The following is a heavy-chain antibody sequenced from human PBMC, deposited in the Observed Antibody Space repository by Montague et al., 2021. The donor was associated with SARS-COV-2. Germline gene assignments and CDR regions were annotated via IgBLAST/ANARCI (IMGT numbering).Heavy chain of an antibody. CDR1: GGSFSGYY. V-gene: IGHV4-34*01. Sequence: SETLSLTCAVYGGSFSGYYWSWIRQPPGKGLEWIGEITHSGSTNYNPSLKSRVTISVDTSKNQFSLKLSSVTAADTAVYYCASLTLGYCSSTSCYRDWFDPWGQGTLVTVSS. D-gene: IGHD2-2*02. CDR2: ITHSGST. CDR3: ASLTLGYCSSTSCYRDWFDP. J-gene: IGHJ5*02.